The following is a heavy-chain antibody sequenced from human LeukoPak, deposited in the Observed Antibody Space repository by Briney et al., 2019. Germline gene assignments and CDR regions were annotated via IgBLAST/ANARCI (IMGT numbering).Heavy chain of an antibody. CDR2: IKQDGSEK. CDR1: GFTFSSYW. Sequence: GGSLRLSCAASGFTFSSYWMHWVRQAPGKGLEWVANIKQDGSEKYYVDSVKGRFTISRDNAKNSLYLQMNSLRAEDTAVYYCASGHRSDFWSGTAFDYWGQGSLVTVSS. CDR3: ASGHRSDFWSGTAFDY. J-gene: IGHJ4*02. V-gene: IGHV3-7*01. D-gene: IGHD3-3*01.